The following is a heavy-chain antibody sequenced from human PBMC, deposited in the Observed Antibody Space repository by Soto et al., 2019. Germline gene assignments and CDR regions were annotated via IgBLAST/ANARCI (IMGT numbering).Heavy chain of an antibody. CDR2: ISYDGSNK. D-gene: IGHD3-3*01. V-gene: IGHV3-30*18. J-gene: IGHJ6*02. CDR1: GFTFSSYG. Sequence: LRLSCAASGFTFSSYGMHWVRQAPGKGLEWVAVISYDGSNKYYADSVKGRFTISRDNSKNTLYLQMNSLRAEDTAVYYCAKGDFGVVIIQTPGYYYGMDVWGQGXTVTVSS. CDR3: AKGDFGVVIIQTPGYYYGMDV.